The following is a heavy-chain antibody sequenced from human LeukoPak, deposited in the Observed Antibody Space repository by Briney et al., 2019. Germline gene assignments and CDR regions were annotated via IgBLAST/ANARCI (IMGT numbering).Heavy chain of an antibody. D-gene: IGHD6-13*01. CDR3: AKPPPDSSSWLFDY. J-gene: IGHJ4*02. CDR2: ISANGGST. CDR1: GFTFSTYV. V-gene: IGHV3-23*01. Sequence: GGSLRLSCAASGFTFSTYVMSWVRQAPGKGLEWVSTISANGGSTYYTDSVKGRFTISRDNSKNTLYPQMNSLRAEDTAVYYCAKPPPDSSSWLFDYWGQGTLVTVSS.